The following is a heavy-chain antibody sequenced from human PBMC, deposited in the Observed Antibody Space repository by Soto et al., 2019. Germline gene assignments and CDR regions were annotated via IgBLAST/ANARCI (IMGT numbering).Heavy chain of an antibody. D-gene: IGHD6-19*01. V-gene: IGHV3-7*01. J-gene: IGHJ4*02. CDR1: GFTFSSYW. CDR2: IKQDGSEK. CDR3: ARGGKFIPNSSGWSEPFDY. Sequence: GGSLRLSCAASGFTFSSYWMSWVRQAPGKGLEWVANIKQDGSEKYYVDSVKGRFTISRDNAKNSLYLQMNSLRAEDTAVYYCARGGKFIPNSSGWSEPFDYWGQGTLVTVSS.